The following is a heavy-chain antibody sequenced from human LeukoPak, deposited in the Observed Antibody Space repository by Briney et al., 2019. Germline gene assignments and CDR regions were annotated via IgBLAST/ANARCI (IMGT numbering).Heavy chain of an antibody. J-gene: IGHJ4*02. CDR1: GDSISTYY. CDR3: VSSSPRYCTGGTCYSSRGFDY. D-gene: IGHD2-15*01. Sequence: SETLSLTCTVSGDSISTYYWSWIRQSPGKGLEWIAYIYYRGTTNYNPSLKSRVTISADTSKTQFSLILSSVTAADTAVYYCVSSSPRYCTGGTCYSSRGFDYWGQGALVTVSS. V-gene: IGHV4-59*01. CDR2: IYYRGTT.